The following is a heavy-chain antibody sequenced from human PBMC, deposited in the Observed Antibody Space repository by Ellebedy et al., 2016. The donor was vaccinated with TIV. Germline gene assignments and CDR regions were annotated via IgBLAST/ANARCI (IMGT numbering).Heavy chain of an antibody. Sequence: GESLKISXVASGFTLSNSWMNWVRQAPGKGLEWVANIKHDGSEESYVDSVKGRFTISRDNAKNSLYLQMNSLRTEDTAVYYCTGSVAWGQGTLVTVSS. D-gene: IGHD6-19*01. J-gene: IGHJ4*02. V-gene: IGHV3-7*01. CDR2: IKHDGSEE. CDR3: TGSVA. CDR1: GFTLSNSW.